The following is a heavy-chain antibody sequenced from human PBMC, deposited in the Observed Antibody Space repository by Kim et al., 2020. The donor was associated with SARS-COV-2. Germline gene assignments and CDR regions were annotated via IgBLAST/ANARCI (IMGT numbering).Heavy chain of an antibody. J-gene: IGHJ4*02. Sequence: YNPALKGRVTISVDASKNQFSLKLSSVTAADTAVYYCARGMMVRGVILDYWGQGTLVTVSS. V-gene: IGHV4-59*09. CDR3: ARGMMVRGVILDY. D-gene: IGHD3-10*01.